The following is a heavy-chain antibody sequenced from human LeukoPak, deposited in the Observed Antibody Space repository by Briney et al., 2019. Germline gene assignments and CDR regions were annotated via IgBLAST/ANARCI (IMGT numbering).Heavy chain of an antibody. CDR1: GFTFSSYA. V-gene: IGHV3-23*01. CDR3: ARARPGTTLYGY. Sequence: GGSLRLSCAASGFTFSSYAMSWVRQAPGKGLEWVSAISGSGGSTYYADSVKGRFTISRDNSKNMLYLQMNSLRAEDTAVYYCARARPGTTLYGYWGQGTLVTVSS. D-gene: IGHD1-7*01. J-gene: IGHJ4*02. CDR2: ISGSGGST.